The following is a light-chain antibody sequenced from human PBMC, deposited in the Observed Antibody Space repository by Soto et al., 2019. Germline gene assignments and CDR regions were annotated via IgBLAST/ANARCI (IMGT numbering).Light chain of an antibody. J-gene: IGLJ1*01. Sequence: QSVLTQPASVSGSPGQSITISCTGTSSXXCGYNYVSWYQHHPGKAPKLMIYDVSNRPSGVSNRFSGSKSGTTASLTISGLQPEDEADYYCCSYTTSNTRQIVFGTGTKVTVL. CDR1: SSXXCGYNY. V-gene: IGLV2-14*03. CDR2: DVS. CDR3: CSYTTSNTRQIV.